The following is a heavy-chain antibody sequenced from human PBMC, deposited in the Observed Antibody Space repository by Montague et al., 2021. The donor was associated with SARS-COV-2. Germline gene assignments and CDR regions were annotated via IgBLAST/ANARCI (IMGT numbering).Heavy chain of an antibody. V-gene: IGHV2-5*02. Sequence: PALVRPTQTLTLTCTFSGFSLRTSGVGVGWIRQPPGKALEWLALXYWDDDKRYSPSLKSRLTITKDTSKNQVVLTMTNMDPVDTATYYCAHRHPLPPNSCGSGSSYGRANWFDPWGQGTLVTVSS. CDR1: GFSLRTSGVG. D-gene: IGHD3-10*01. J-gene: IGHJ5*02. CDR2: XYWDDDK. CDR3: AHRHPLPPNSCGSGSSYGRANWFDP.